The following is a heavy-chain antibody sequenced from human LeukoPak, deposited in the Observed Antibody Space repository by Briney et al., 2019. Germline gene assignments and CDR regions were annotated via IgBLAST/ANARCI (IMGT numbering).Heavy chain of an antibody. CDR3: ARGPSITMVRGGQWCYYMDV. CDR2: INPSGGST. D-gene: IGHD3-10*01. V-gene: IGHV1-46*01. CDR1: GYTFTGYY. Sequence: ASVKVSCKASGYTFTGYYMHWVRQAPGQGLEWMGLINPSGGSTNYAQKFQGRVTMTRDTSTSTVYMELSSLRSEDTAVYYCARGPSITMVRGGQWCYYMDVWGKGTTVTISS. J-gene: IGHJ6*03.